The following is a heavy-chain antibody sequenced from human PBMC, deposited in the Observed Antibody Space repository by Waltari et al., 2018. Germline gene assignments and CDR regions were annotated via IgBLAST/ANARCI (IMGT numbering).Heavy chain of an antibody. CDR3: ARQWRDYSNYVHAFDI. Sequence: QVQLQESGPGLVKPSETLSLTCAVSGYSISSGYYWGWIRQPPGKGLEWIGSIYHSGSTYYNPSLKSRVTISVDTSKNQFSLKLSSVTAADTAVYYCARQWRDYSNYVHAFDIWGQGTMVTVSS. D-gene: IGHD4-4*01. V-gene: IGHV4-38-2*01. CDR2: IYHSGST. CDR1: GYSISSGYY. J-gene: IGHJ3*02.